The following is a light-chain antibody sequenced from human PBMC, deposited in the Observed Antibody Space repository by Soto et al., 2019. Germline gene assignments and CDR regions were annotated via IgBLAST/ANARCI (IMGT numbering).Light chain of an antibody. CDR2: SNN. Sequence: QSVLTQPPSASGTPGQRVTISCSRSSSNIGNNNVNWYQQLPGTAPKLLIYSNNQRPSGVPDRFSGAKSGTSASLAISGLQSEDEADYYCAAWDDSLNGDVFGTGTKVTVL. V-gene: IGLV1-44*01. J-gene: IGLJ1*01. CDR1: SSNIGNNN. CDR3: AAWDDSLNGDV.